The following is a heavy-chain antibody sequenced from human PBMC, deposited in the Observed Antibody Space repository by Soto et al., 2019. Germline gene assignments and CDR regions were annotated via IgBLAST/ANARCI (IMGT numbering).Heavy chain of an antibody. CDR1: GGTFSSYA. CDR2: IIPIFGTA. CDR3: ARTYYDFWSGYLTAPFGMDV. D-gene: IGHD3-3*01. J-gene: IGHJ6*02. V-gene: IGHV1-69*13. Sequence: SVKVSCKASGGTFSSYAISWVRQAPGQGLEWMGGIIPIFGTANYAQKFQGRVTITADESTSTAYMELSSLRSEDTAVYYCARTYYDFWSGYLTAPFGMDVWAKGPRSPSP.